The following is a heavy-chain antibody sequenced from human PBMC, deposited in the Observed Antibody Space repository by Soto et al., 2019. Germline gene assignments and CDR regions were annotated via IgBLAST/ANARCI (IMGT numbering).Heavy chain of an antibody. CDR1: GFTFTSSA. J-gene: IGHJ6*02. D-gene: IGHD1-7*01. CDR3: AASGNWNYDYYHGMDV. Sequence: GASVKVSCKASGFTFTSSAVQWVRQARGQRLEWIGWIVVGSGNTNYAQKFQERVTITRDMSTSTAYMELSSLRSEDTAVYYCAASGNWNYDYYHGMDVWGQGTTVTVSS. V-gene: IGHV1-58*01. CDR2: IVVGSGNT.